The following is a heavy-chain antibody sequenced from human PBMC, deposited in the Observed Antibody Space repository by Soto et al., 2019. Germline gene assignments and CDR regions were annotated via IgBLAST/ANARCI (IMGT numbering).Heavy chain of an antibody. CDR1: GFTFTTYA. CDR3: ARDQCFGGGRSCYYFDF. CDR2: ISNDGRGK. Sequence: GGALRLSCAASGFTFTTYAIHWVRQAPGKGLEWVAVISNDGRGKYYADSVKGRFTISRDNSKNTLYLQMNSLRSDDTAVYYCARDQCFGGGRSCYYFDFWGQGTLVTVSS. D-gene: IGHD2-15*01. J-gene: IGHJ4*02. V-gene: IGHV3-30*04.